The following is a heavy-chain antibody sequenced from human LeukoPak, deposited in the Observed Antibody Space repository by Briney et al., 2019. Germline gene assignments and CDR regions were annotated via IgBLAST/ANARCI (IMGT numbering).Heavy chain of an antibody. CDR3: ARERGNLRGDAFDI. J-gene: IGHJ3*02. CDR2: IYSSGNT. V-gene: IGHV4-4*07. D-gene: IGHD1-26*01. CDR1: GGSISSYY. Sequence: SETLSLTCTVPGGSISSYYWSWIRQLAGKGLEWIGRIYSSGNTNYNPSLESRVTMSIDTSKKQISLKLTSVTAADTAVYYCARERGNLRGDAFDIWGQGTMVTVSS.